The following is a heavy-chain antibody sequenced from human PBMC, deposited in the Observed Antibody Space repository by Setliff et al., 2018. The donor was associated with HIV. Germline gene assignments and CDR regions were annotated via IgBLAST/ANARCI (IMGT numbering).Heavy chain of an antibody. CDR2: INTKTGNP. V-gene: IGHV7-4-1*02. D-gene: IGHD3-22*01. J-gene: IGHJ4*02. CDR1: GHNVTVSA. Sequence: ASVKVSCKASGHNVTVSAINWVRQAPGQALEWLGWINTKTGNPTYAQGLTGQFVFSLDTSISTAYLQISSLKAEDTAVYYCARDGYYYDSSGHLAYYFDYWGQGTLVTVSS. CDR3: ARDGYYYDSSGHLAYYFDY.